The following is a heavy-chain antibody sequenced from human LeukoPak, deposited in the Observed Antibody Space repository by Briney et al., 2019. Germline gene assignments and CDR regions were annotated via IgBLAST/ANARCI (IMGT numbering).Heavy chain of an antibody. CDR1: GFSFSNYG. CDR3: ARGDHFTGYLQYYFAQ. D-gene: IGHD3-9*01. J-gene: IGHJ4*02. V-gene: IGHV3-30*03. CDR2: ISYDGGHK. Sequence: GRSLRLSCTASGFSFSNYGMHWVRQAPVQGLEWVALISYDGGHKNYRDYVKGRFTISRNNSNNTWFLQMNDLSAEDSAVYYCARGDHFTGYLQYYFAQWGQGTLVTVSS.